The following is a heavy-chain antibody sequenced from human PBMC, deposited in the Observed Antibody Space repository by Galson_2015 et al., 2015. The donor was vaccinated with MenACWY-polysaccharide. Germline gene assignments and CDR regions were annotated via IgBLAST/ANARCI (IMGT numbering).Heavy chain of an antibody. CDR3: AKDILRAQYCSGGRCYPEGAFHI. Sequence: SLRLSCAASGFTFDDYAMHWVRQAPGKGLEWVSGISWNSASTGYADSVKGRFTISRDNAKNSLYLQMNSLRVGDTALYYCAKDILRAQYCSGGRCYPEGAFHIWGQGTMVTVSS. CDR2: ISWNSAST. D-gene: IGHD2-15*01. J-gene: IGHJ3*02. V-gene: IGHV3-9*01. CDR1: GFTFDDYA.